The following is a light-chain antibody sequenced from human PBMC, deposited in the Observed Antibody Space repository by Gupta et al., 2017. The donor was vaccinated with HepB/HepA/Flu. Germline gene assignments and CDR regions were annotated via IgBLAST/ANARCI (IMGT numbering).Light chain of an antibody. J-gene: IGLJ2*01. CDR3: YSETNNNLWV. CDR1: VLAKKKY. CDR2: KDS. Sequence: SYELTQPSSVSVSPGQAARITCSGDVLAKKKYARWFQQKPGQAPVLVIYKDSERPSGIPGRFSGSSSGTTVTLTISGAQVEDEADYYCYSETNNNLWVFGGGTKLTVL. V-gene: IGLV3-27*01.